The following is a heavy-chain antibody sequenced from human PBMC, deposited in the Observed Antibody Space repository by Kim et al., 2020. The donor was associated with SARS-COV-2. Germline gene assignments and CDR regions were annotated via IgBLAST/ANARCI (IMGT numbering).Heavy chain of an antibody. CDR3: ARSMVATSFDY. V-gene: IGHV3-74*01. Sequence: GGSLRLSCAASGFTFSSYWMHWVRQAPGKGLVWVSRINSDGSSTSYADSVKGRFTISRDNAKNTLYLQMNSLRAEDTAVYYCARSMVATSFDYWGQGTLVTVSS. CDR2: INSDGSST. J-gene: IGHJ4*02. D-gene: IGHD5-12*01. CDR1: GFTFSSYW.